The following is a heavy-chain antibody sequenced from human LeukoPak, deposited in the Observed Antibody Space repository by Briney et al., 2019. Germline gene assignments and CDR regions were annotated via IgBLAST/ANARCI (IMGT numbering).Heavy chain of an antibody. CDR1: GFTFSTYG. J-gene: IGHJ6*03. CDR2: IRYDGSDK. V-gene: IGHV3-30*02. Sequence: GGSLRLSCAASGFTFSTYGMHWVRQAPGKRLEWVAFIRYDGSDKYYADSVKGRFTISRDNSKNTLSLQMNSLRPEDTAVYYCTRAGGLVRGVHYYYYMDVWGKGTTVTISS. D-gene: IGHD3-10*01. CDR3: TRAGGLVRGVHYYYYMDV.